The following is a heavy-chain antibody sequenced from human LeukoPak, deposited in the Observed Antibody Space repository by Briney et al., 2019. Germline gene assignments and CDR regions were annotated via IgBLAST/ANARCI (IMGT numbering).Heavy chain of an antibody. J-gene: IGHJ3*02. CDR3: ARIVRWPPTTIDAFDI. CDR1: GYSISSSNW. D-gene: IGHD1-1*01. CDR2: IYYSGST. V-gene: IGHV4-28*01. Sequence: SDTLSLTCAVSGYSISSSNWWGWIRQPPGKGLEWIGYIYYSGSTYYNPSLKSRVTMSVDTSKNQFSLKLSSVTAVDTAVYYCARIVRWPPTTIDAFDIWGQGTMVTVSS.